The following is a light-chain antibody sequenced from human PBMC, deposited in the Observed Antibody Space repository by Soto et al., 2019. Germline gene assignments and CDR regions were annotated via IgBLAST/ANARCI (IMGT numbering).Light chain of an antibody. CDR3: QQYDGSRWT. CDR1: HRVSSNY. Sequence: VLTQSPGTLSLSPGERATLSCRASHRVSSNYLAWYQQKPGQAPRPLIYDTSSRAPGIPDRFSGSGSGTESGTDFTLTISRLEPEDFAVYYCQQYDGSRWTFGHGTKVEIK. V-gene: IGKV3-20*01. J-gene: IGKJ3*01. CDR2: DTS.